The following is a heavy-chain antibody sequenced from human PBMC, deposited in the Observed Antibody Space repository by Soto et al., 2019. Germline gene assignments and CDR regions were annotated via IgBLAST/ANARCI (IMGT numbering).Heavy chain of an antibody. CDR2: ISGSGDRT. D-gene: IGHD3-22*01. V-gene: IGHV3-23*01. Sequence: EVQLLESGGGLVQPGGSLRLSCAASGITISNYPMSWVRQAPGKGLDWVSGISGSGDRTYYADSAKGRFSISKDISKNSLSLQLHSLGVEDTAVYFCVKDDGGYPSTAPHWGQGTLVTVSS. CDR3: VKDDGGYPSTAPH. CDR1: GITISNYP. J-gene: IGHJ4*02.